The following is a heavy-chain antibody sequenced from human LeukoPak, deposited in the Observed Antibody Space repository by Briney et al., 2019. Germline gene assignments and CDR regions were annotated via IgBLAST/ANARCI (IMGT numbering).Heavy chain of an antibody. CDR3: ARHGVYDFWSGH. J-gene: IGHJ4*02. CDR1: GGSISSYY. D-gene: IGHD3-3*01. V-gene: IGHV4-4*09. CDR2: IYTSGST. Sequence: PSETLSLTCTVSGGSISSYYWSWIRQPPGKGLEWIGYIYTSGSTNYNPSLKSRVTISVDTSKNQFSLKLSSVTAADTAVYYCARHGVYDFWSGHWGQGTLVTVSS.